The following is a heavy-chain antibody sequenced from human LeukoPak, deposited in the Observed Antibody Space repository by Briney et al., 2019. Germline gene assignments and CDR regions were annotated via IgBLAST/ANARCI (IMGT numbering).Heavy chain of an antibody. J-gene: IGHJ4*02. CDR2: ISSTSSYT. Sequence: GGSLRLSCAASGFTFSDYYMSWIRQAPGKGLEWVSYISSTSSYTNYADSVKGRFTISRDNAKNSLHLQMNSLRAEDTAVYYCARSYGWLPGGMWGQGTMVTVSS. CDR1: GFTFSDYY. D-gene: IGHD5-12*01. CDR3: ARSYGWLPGGM. V-gene: IGHV3-11*03.